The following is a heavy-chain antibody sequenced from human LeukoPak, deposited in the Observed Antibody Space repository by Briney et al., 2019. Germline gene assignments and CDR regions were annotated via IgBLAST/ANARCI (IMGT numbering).Heavy chain of an antibody. CDR1: GFTFSSYS. Sequence: GGSLRLSCAASGFTFSSYSMNWVRQAPGKGLEWVSSISSSSSHIYYADSVKGRSTISRDNPKNSLYLQMNSLRAEDTAVYYCTEALYWYFDLWGRGTLVTVSS. CDR2: ISSSSSHI. J-gene: IGHJ2*01. CDR3: TEALYWYFDL. D-gene: IGHD3-3*02. V-gene: IGHV3-21*01.